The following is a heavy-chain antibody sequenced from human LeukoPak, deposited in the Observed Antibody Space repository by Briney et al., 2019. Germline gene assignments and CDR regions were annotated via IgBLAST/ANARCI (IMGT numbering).Heavy chain of an antibody. CDR1: GGSISSSSYY. D-gene: IGHD5/OR15-5a*01. CDR2: IYYSGST. V-gene: IGHV4-39*01. Sequence: SVTLSLTCSVSGGSISSSSYYWGWTRQPPGKKLEWIGNIYYSGSTYYNPSLKSRVTISVDTSKNQFSLKLSSVTAADTAVYYCARPQRYSMYALDYWGQGTLVTVSS. CDR3: ARPQRYSMYALDY. J-gene: IGHJ4*02.